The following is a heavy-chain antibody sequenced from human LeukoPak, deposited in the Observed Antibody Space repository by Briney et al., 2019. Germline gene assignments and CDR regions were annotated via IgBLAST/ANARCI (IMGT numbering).Heavy chain of an antibody. CDR2: ITSSSSYI. J-gene: IGHJ4*02. CDR3: ARGGITIFGGIIYQDY. Sequence: GGSLRLSCAASGCTFSTYNMNWVRQAPGKGLEWVSSITSSSSYIYYADSVKGRFTISRDNAKNSLYLQMNSLRAEDTAFYYCARGGITIFGGIIYQDYWGQGTLVTVSS. V-gene: IGHV3-21*04. D-gene: IGHD3-3*01. CDR1: GCTFSTYN.